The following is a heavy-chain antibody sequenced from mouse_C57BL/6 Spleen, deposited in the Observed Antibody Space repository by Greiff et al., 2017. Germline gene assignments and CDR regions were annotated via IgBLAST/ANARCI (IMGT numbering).Heavy chain of an antibody. V-gene: IGHV10-1*01. CDR3: VRRWMDY. J-gene: IGHJ4*01. CDR1: GFSFNTYA. Sequence: EVHLVESGGGLVQPKGSLKLTCAASGFSFNTYAMNWVRQAPGKGLEWVARIRSKSNNYATYYADSVKDRFTISRADSESMLYLQMNNLKTEDTAMYYCVRRWMDYWGQGTSVTVSS. CDR2: IRSKSNNYAT. D-gene: IGHD1-1*02.